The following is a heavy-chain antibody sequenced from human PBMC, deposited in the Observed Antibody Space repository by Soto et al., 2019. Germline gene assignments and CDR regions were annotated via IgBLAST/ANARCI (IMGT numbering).Heavy chain of an antibody. CDR2: ISGSGGST. CDR1: GFTFSSYA. CDR3: AKDLDYYGSGSYYNGNYYYGMDV. D-gene: IGHD3-10*01. Sequence: GGSLRLSCAASGFTFSSYAMSWVRQAPGKGLEWVSAISGSGGSTYYADSVKGRFTISRDNSKNTLYLQMNSLRAEDTAVYYCAKDLDYYGSGSYYNGNYYYGMDVWGQGTTVTVSS. J-gene: IGHJ6*02. V-gene: IGHV3-23*01.